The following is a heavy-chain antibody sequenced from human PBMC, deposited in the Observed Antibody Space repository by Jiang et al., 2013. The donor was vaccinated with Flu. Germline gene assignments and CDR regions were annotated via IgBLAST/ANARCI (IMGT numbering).Heavy chain of an antibody. V-gene: IGHV3-66*01. D-gene: IGHD3-22*01. CDR2: IYSGGST. CDR3: ARDSSDRHYDSSGYYDY. Sequence: QLVESGGGLVQPGGSLRLSCAASGFTVSSNYMSWVRQAPGKGLEWVSVIYSGGSTYYADSVKGRFTISRDNSKNTLYLQMNSLRAEDTAVYYCARDSSDRHYDSSGYYDYWGQ. J-gene: IGHJ4*02. CDR1: GFTVSSNY.